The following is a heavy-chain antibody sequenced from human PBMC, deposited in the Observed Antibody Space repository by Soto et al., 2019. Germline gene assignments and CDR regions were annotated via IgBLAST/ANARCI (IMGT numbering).Heavy chain of an antibody. Sequence: ASVKVSCTASGYTFTSYGISWVRQAPGQGLEWMGWISAYNGNTNYAQKLQGRVTMTTDTSTSTAYMELRSLRSDDTAVYYCARGIVVVPAAIFAYYYYYMDVWGKGTTVTVSS. CDR1: GYTFTSYG. CDR2: ISAYNGNT. J-gene: IGHJ6*03. D-gene: IGHD2-2*01. V-gene: IGHV1-18*01. CDR3: ARGIVVVPAAIFAYYYYYMDV.